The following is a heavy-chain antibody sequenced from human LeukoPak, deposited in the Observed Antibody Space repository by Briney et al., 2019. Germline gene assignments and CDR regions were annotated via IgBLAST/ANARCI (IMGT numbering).Heavy chain of an antibody. Sequence: PGRSLRLSCAASGFTFDDYAMHWVRQAPGKGLEWVSGITWNSGSIGYGDSVKGRFTISRDNAKNSLYLQMNSLRAEDTAVYYCARGASGIGGIRFDPWGQGTLVTVSS. CDR3: ARGASGIGGIRFDP. CDR1: GFTFDDYA. CDR2: ITWNSGSI. D-gene: IGHD3-10*01. J-gene: IGHJ5*02. V-gene: IGHV3-9*01.